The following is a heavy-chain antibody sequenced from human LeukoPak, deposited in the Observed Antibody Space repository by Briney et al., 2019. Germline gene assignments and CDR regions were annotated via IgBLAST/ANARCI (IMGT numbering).Heavy chain of an antibody. J-gene: IGHJ4*02. D-gene: IGHD6-13*01. V-gene: IGHV5-51*01. CDR3: ARFALTSSLDY. CDR2: IYPGNSDT. CDR1: GYIFTSYW. Sequence: GESLKISCKGSGYIFTSYWIGWVRQMPGKGLEWMGLIYPGNSDTRYSPLFQGQVTLSVDRSISTAYLHWSGLKASDTAIYYCARFALTSSLDYWGQGTLVTVSS.